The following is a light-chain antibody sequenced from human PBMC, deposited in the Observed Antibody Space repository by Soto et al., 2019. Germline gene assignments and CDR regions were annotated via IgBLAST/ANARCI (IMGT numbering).Light chain of an antibody. CDR2: GAS. CDR1: ESVSTN. V-gene: IGKV3-15*01. J-gene: IGKJ1*01. CDR3: QQYSIWRT. Sequence: VITQYRTTLSLSPGERATLSCRASESVSTNLAWYQQKAGQAPRLLIYGASTRTTGIPARFSGSGSGTEFTLTICSLQSEDFAVYYCQQYSIWRTFGQGTKVDIK.